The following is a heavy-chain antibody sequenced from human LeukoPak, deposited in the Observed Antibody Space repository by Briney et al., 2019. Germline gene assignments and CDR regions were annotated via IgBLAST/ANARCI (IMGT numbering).Heavy chain of an antibody. Sequence: ASVKVSCKASGYTFTGYYMHWVRQAPGQGLEWMGWINPNSGGTNYAQKFQGWVTMTRDTSISTAYMELSSLRSEDTAVYYCARDQYSYGWWDWGQGTLVTVSS. CDR1: GYTFTGYY. CDR2: INPNSGGT. CDR3: ARDQYSYGWWD. V-gene: IGHV1-2*04. J-gene: IGHJ4*02. D-gene: IGHD5-18*01.